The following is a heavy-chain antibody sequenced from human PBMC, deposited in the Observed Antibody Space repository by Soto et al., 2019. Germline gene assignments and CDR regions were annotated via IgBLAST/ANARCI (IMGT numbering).Heavy chain of an antibody. CDR1: GDAFSFYT. D-gene: IGHD3-10*01. V-gene: IGHV1-69*02. J-gene: IGHJ4*02. Sequence: VQLVQSGAEVKKPGSSVRVSCKASGDAFSFYTINWVRQAPGLGLEWMGRINPILTMSNYAQKFQGRVTFTADKSTSTAYMVLSSLRSEDTAMYFCATSYGSGYRAFDYWGQGALVTVSS. CDR2: INPILTMS. CDR3: ATSYGSGYRAFDY.